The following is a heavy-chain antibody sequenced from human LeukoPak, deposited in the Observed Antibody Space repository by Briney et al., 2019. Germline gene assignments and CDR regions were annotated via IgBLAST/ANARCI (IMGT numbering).Heavy chain of an antibody. Sequence: PSETLSLTCTVSGGSISSYYWSWIRQPPGKGLEWIGYIYYSGRTSFNPSLKSPVTISVDTSKIEFSLKMRCVTAADTAVYYCERFGYTSSFEASGMDVWGQGTTVIVSS. CDR3: ERFGYTSSFEASGMDV. CDR1: GGSISSYY. V-gene: IGHV4-59*01. CDR2: IYYSGRT. D-gene: IGHD6-6*01. J-gene: IGHJ6*02.